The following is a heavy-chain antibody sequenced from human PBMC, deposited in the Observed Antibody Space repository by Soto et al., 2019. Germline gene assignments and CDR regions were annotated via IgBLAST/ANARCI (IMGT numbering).Heavy chain of an antibody. Sequence: GGSLRLSCAASGFTFDDYAMHWVRQAPGKGLEWVSGISWNSGSIGYADSVKGRFTISRDNAKNSLYLQMNSLRAEDTALYYCAKDKRSSSWYYYFDYWGQGTLVTVSS. CDR2: ISWNSGSI. J-gene: IGHJ4*02. V-gene: IGHV3-9*01. D-gene: IGHD6-13*01. CDR3: AKDKRSSSWYYYFDY. CDR1: GFTFDDYA.